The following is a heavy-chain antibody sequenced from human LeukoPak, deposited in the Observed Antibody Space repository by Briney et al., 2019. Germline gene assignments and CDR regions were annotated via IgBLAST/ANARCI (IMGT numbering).Heavy chain of an antibody. Sequence: SVKVSCKASGGTFSSYDISWVRQAPGQGLEWMGGIIPIFGTANYAQKFQGRVTITADESTSTAYMELSSLRSEDTAVYYCAREEVVVVAATIDWGQGTLVTVSS. CDR2: IIPIFGTA. CDR3: AREEVVVVAATID. CDR1: GGTFSSYD. D-gene: IGHD2-15*01. V-gene: IGHV1-69*13. J-gene: IGHJ4*02.